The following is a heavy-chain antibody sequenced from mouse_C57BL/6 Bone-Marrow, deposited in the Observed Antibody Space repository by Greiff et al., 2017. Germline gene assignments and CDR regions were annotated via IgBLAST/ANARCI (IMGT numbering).Heavy chain of an antibody. CDR1: GYTFTSYG. Sequence: VQLQQSGAELARPGASVKLSCKASGYTFTSYGISWVKQRTGQGLEWIGEIYPRSGNTYYNEKFKGKATLTADKSSSTAYMELRSLTSEDSAVYFCARSGIYYDYDVAWFAYWGQGTLVTVSA. D-gene: IGHD2-4*01. V-gene: IGHV1-81*01. J-gene: IGHJ3*01. CDR2: IYPRSGNT. CDR3: ARSGIYYDYDVAWFAY.